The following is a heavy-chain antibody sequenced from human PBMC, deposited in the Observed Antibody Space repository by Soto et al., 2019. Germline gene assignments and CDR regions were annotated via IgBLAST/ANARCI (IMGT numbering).Heavy chain of an antibody. J-gene: IGHJ4*02. CDR3: ARMKLARLDL. CDR1: GVSFNSYG. CDR2: ITPNMPLT. V-gene: IGHV1-69*09. Sequence: QVQLLQSGAEVKRPGSSVRVSCKASGVSFNSYGFAWVRQAPGQGLEWLGKITPNMPLTNYAQSFQGRVTITAKASTSTSYLVLTSLTSEDTAVYYCARMKLARLDLWGQGTLVTVSS.